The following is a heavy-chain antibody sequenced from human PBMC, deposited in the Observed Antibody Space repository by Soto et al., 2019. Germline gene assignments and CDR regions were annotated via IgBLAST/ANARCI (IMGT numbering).Heavy chain of an antibody. J-gene: IGHJ6*03. CDR2: VDGSGYDT. D-gene: IGHD2-8*01. V-gene: IGHV3-23*01. CDR3: TRDHNVGYRAVLGHYYYMDV. CDR1: GFTFSGHA. Sequence: GGSLRLSCAASGFTFSGHAMGWLRQAPGTGPEWVAFVDGSGYDTSYADSVKGRFTISRDNSENSLYLQMNSLRAEDTGVYYCTRDHNVGYRAVLGHYYYMDVWGQGTSVPISS.